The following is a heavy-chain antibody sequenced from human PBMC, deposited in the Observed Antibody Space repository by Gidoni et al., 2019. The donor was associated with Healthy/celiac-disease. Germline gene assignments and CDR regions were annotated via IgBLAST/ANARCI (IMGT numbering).Heavy chain of an antibody. CDR2: INHSGST. Sequence: QVQLQQWGAGLLKPSETMSLTCAVYGGSFRGYYWSWIRQPPGKGLEWIGEINHSGSTNYNPSLKSRVTISVDTSKNQFSLKLSSVTAADTAVYYCARGRSPGGGKYWYFDLWGRGTLVTVSS. V-gene: IGHV4-34*01. J-gene: IGHJ2*01. CDR1: GGSFRGYY. D-gene: IGHD2-15*01. CDR3: ARGRSPGGGKYWYFDL.